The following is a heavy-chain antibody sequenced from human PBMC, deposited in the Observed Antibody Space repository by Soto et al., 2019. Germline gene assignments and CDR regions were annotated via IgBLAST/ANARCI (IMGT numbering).Heavy chain of an antibody. CDR2: MFYGVST. D-gene: IGHD2-15*01. J-gene: IGHJ4*02. V-gene: IGHV4-39*01. CDR1: GSSINSSGYY. CDR3: ARLPSRTLVDY. Sequence: SETLSLTCTVSGSSINSSGYYWGWIRQPPGKGLEWIGSMFYGVSTYYNPSLKSRVTVSVDTSKNQFSLNLRSVTAADTDVYYCARLPSRTLVDYWGQGTLVTV.